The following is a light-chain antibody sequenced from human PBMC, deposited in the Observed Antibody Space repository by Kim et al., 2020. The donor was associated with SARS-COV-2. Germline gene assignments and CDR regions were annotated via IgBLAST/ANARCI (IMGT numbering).Light chain of an antibody. J-gene: IGKJ2*01. V-gene: IGKV3-20*01. CDR2: GAS. CDR3: QHCGGSPMYT. Sequence: EIVLTQYPGTLSLSPGERATLSCRVSQSVSGSSLAWYQQKPGQAPRLLVYGASTRATGIPDRFSGSGSGTDFTLTISRLEPEDFAVYYGQHCGGSPMYTFGQGTKLEI. CDR1: QSVSGSS.